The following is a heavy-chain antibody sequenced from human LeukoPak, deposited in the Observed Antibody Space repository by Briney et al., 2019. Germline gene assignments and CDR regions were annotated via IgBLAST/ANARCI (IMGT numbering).Heavy chain of an antibody. CDR1: GFSFSDYY. Sequence: GGSLRLSCEASGFSFSDYYMSWIRQAPGKGLEWLSYISSGGSGTQYADSVKGRFTISRDNSKNTLYLQMNSLRAEDTAVYYCAKDGGSSSWYGNHYFDYWGQGTLVTVSS. CDR3: AKDGGSSSWYGNHYFDY. CDR2: ISSGGSGT. J-gene: IGHJ4*02. V-gene: IGHV3-11*06. D-gene: IGHD6-13*01.